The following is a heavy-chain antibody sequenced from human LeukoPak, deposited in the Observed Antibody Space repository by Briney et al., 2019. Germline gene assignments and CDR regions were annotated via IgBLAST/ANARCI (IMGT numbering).Heavy chain of an antibody. Sequence: GGSLRLSCAASGFTFNNFALSWARQAPEKGLEWVATIIGRGGSSSHAASVKGRFTISRDNSNNTLYLHMSSLRADDTAVYYCAKHSGPYGGNPFNSWGLGMLVTVSS. CDR2: IIGRGGSS. V-gene: IGHV3-23*01. CDR3: AKHSGPYGGNPFNS. D-gene: IGHD4-23*01. J-gene: IGHJ4*02. CDR1: GFTFNNFA.